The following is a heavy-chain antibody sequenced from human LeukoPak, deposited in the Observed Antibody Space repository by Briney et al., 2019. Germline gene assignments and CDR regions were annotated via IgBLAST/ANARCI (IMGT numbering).Heavy chain of an antibody. CDR1: GGTFSSYA. J-gene: IGHJ3*02. CDR2: IIPIFGTA. Sequence: SVKVSCKASGGTFSSYAISWVRQAPGQGLEWMGRIIPIFGTANYAQKFQGRVTITTDESTSTAYMELSSLRSEDTAVYYCARDSPYYSSGRLDAFDIWGQGTMVTVSS. CDR3: ARDSPYYSSGRLDAFDI. D-gene: IGHD6-19*01. V-gene: IGHV1-69*05.